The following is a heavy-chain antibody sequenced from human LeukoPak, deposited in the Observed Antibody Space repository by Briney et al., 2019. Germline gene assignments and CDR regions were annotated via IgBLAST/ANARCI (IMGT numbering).Heavy chain of an antibody. V-gene: IGHV4-59*12. CDR2: IYYSGST. CDR3: GRGGYGDPYYFDY. J-gene: IGHJ4*02. Sequence: PSETLSLTCTVSGGSISNYYWSWIRQPPGKGLEWIGYIYYSGSTKYNPSLKSRVTISVDTSKNQFSLKLSSVTAADTAVYYCGRGGYGDPYYFDYWGQGTLVTVSS. CDR1: GGSISNYY. D-gene: IGHD4-17*01.